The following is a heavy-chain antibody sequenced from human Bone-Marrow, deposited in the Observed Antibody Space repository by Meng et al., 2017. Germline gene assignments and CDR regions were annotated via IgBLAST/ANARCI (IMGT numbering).Heavy chain of an antibody. Sequence: EGELGESGGGLVKPGGSLRLSVVASGLSFTDAWMSWVRQAPGKGLEWVGRIKRNSDGGTIDYAAPVKGRFTISRDDSKNTLYLQMDSLITEDTAVYFCATGAAAADHWGQGTLVTVSS. CDR2: IKRNSDGGTI. V-gene: IGHV3-15*01. CDR1: GLSFTDAW. D-gene: IGHD6-13*01. CDR3: ATGAAAADH. J-gene: IGHJ4*02.